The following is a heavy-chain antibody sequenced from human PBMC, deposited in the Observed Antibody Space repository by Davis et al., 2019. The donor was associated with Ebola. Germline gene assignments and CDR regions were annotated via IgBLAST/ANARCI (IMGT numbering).Heavy chain of an antibody. D-gene: IGHD2-2*01. J-gene: IGHJ4*02. CDR3: AREGRYCSSTSCYWDV. V-gene: IGHV3-21*01. CDR1: GFTFSSYS. CDR2: ISSSSSYT. Sequence: GGSLRLSCAASGFTFSSYSMNWVRQAPGKGLEWVSSISSSSSYTNYADSVKGRFTISRDNAKNSLYLQMNSLRAEDTAVYYCAREGRYCSSTSCYWDVWGQGTLVTVSS.